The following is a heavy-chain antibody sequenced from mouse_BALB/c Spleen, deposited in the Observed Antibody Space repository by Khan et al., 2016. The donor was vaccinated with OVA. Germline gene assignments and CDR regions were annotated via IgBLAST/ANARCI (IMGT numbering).Heavy chain of an antibody. Sequence: EVELVESGGGLVQPGGSRKLSCAASGFIFSDYGMAWVRQAPGKGPEWVAFISDLAYTIYYADTVTSRFTISGENAKNNLYLEMSSLRSEDTAIYYCARGGGTAPFAYWGLGTLVTVSA. CDR2: ISDLAYTI. CDR3: ARGGGTAPFAY. J-gene: IGHJ3*01. D-gene: IGHD1-2*01. V-gene: IGHV5-15*02. CDR1: GFIFSDYG.